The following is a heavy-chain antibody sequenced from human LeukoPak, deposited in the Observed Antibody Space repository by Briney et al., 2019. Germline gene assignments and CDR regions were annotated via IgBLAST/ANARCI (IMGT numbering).Heavy chain of an antibody. V-gene: IGHV1-3*01. CDR3: ARLKTGSGCFDY. CDR1: GYTFTSYA. Sequence: ASVKVSCKASGYTFTSYAMHWVRQAPGQRLEWMGWINAGNGNTKYSQKFQGRVTITRDTSASTAYMELSSLRSEDTAVYYCARLKTGSGCFDYWGQGTLVTVSS. D-gene: IGHD6-19*01. J-gene: IGHJ4*02. CDR2: INAGNGNT.